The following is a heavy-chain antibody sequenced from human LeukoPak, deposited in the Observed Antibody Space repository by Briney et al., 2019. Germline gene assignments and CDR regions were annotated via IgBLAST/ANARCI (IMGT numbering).Heavy chain of an antibody. CDR2: ISRSGGST. CDR3: AKDPLKSRTAMVRWFDY. CDR1: GFTFSSHA. V-gene: IGHV3-23*01. J-gene: IGHJ4*02. D-gene: IGHD5-18*01. Sequence: PGGSLRLSCAASGFTFSSHAMSWVRQAPGKGLEWVSAISRSGGSTYYADSVTGRFTISRDNSKNTPYLQMNSLRAEDTAVYYCAKDPLKSRTAMVRWFDYWGQGTLVTVSS.